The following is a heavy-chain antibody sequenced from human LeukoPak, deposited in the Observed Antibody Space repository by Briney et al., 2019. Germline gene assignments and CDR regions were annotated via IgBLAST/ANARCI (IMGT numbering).Heavy chain of an antibody. Sequence: SETLSLTCTVSGGSISSSSYYWGWIRQPPGKGLEWIGSIYYSGSTYYNPSLKSRVTISVDTSKNQFSLKLSSVTAADTTVYYCTYVEEGGSGDAKNDAFDIWGQGTMVTVSS. V-gene: IGHV4-39*07. CDR1: GGSISSSSYY. CDR3: TYVEEGGSGDAKNDAFDI. J-gene: IGHJ3*02. CDR2: IYYSGST. D-gene: IGHD2-15*01.